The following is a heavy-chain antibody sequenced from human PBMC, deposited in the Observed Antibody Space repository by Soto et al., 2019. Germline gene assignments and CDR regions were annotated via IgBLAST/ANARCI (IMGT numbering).Heavy chain of an antibody. CDR1: GFIFDSDW. D-gene: IGHD3-16*01. CDR2: INTDGSGT. J-gene: IGHJ4*02. Sequence: GGSLRLSCAASGFIFDSDWMHWVRQAPGQGLVWVSRINTDGSGTSYADSVKGRFTISRDNAKNMVYLQMNSLRVEDTAVYYCAALRPLHYWGQGTLVTVSS. CDR3: AALRPLHY. V-gene: IGHV3-74*01.